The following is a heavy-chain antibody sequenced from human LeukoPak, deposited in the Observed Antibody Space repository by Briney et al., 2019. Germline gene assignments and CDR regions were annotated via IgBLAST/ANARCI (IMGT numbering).Heavy chain of an antibody. CDR2: INHSGST. V-gene: IGHV4-34*01. Sequence: SETLSLTCAVYGGSFSGYYWSWIRQPPGKGLEWIGEINHSGSTNYNPSLKSRVTISVDTSKNQFSLKLSSVTAADTAIYYCARASDSSGYFQAFDIWGQGTMVTVSS. CDR1: GGSFSGYY. J-gene: IGHJ3*02. CDR3: ARASDSSGYFQAFDI. D-gene: IGHD3-22*01.